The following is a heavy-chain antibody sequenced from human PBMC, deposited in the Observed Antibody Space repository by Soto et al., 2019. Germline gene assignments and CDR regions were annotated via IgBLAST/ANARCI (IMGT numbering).Heavy chain of an antibody. CDR3: VHRTLSRYGQLCFDS. CDR1: GFSLRNTGVA. V-gene: IGHV2-5*02. D-gene: IGHD2-21*01. Sequence: QITLKESGPTLVKPTQTLTLTCTFSGFSLRNTGVAVGWIRQPPGKALEWLALTYWDGDSRYSPSLHGRVTATKDNSRDQVVLTLTNMAAVDTATYYCVHRTLSRYGQLCFDSCGQVILVTVAS. J-gene: IGHJ4*02. CDR2: TYWDGDS.